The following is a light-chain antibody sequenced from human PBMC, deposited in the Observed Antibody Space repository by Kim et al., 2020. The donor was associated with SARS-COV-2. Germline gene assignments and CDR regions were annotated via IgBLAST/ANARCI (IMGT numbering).Light chain of an antibody. J-gene: IGKJ2*02. V-gene: IGKV1-39*01. Sequence: DIQMTQSPSSLSASVGDRVTITCRASQSISSYLNWYQQKPGKAPKLLIYAASSLQSGVPSRFSGSGSGTDFTLTISSLQPEDFATYYCQQSYSTPRTFGQGXKLEI. CDR2: AAS. CDR3: QQSYSTPRT. CDR1: QSISSY.